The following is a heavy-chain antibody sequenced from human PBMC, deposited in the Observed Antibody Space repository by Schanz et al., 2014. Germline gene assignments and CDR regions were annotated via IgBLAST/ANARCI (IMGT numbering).Heavy chain of an antibody. CDR2: IWYNGSNK. D-gene: IGHD5-18*01. Sequence: QVQLVDSGGGLVKPGGSLRLSCAASGFTFSDYYMTWIRQAPGKGLEWVAVIWYNGSNKYYADSVRGRFTISRDNSKNMLYLQINNLRAEDTAVYYCARGTDTAMEHRPFDYWGQGTLVTVSS. V-gene: IGHV3-33*08. CDR1: GFTFSDYY. CDR3: ARGTDTAMEHRPFDY. J-gene: IGHJ4*02.